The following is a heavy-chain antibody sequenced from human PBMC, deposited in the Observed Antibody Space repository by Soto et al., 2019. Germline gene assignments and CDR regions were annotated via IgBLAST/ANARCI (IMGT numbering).Heavy chain of an antibody. CDR1: GGSISSYY. D-gene: IGHD1-1*01. CDR3: ARHYWNTYYYYMDV. CDR2: IYYSGST. Sequence: SETLSLTCTVSGGSISSYYWSWIRQPPGKGLEWIGYIYYSGSTNYNPSLKSRVTISVDTSKNQFSLKLSSVTAADTAVYYCARHYWNTYYYYMDVWGKGTTVTVSS. J-gene: IGHJ6*03. V-gene: IGHV4-59*08.